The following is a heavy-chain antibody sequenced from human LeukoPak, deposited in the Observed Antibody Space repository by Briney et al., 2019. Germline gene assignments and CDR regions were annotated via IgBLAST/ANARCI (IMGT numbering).Heavy chain of an antibody. D-gene: IGHD3-22*01. V-gene: IGHV1-18*01. Sequence: ASVKVSCKASGYTFTSYGISWVRQAPGQGLEWMGWISAYNGNTNYAQKLQGRVTMTTDTSTSTAYMELRSLRSDDTPVYYCARDAFPTMTPYFDYWGQGTLVTVSS. CDR2: ISAYNGNT. CDR3: ARDAFPTMTPYFDY. CDR1: GYTFTSYG. J-gene: IGHJ4*02.